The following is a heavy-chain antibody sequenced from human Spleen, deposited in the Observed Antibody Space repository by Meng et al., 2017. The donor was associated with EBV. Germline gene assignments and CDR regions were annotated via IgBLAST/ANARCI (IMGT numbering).Heavy chain of an antibody. J-gene: IGHJ4*02. Sequence: VQRQQWGAGVLKPSETLSLTCAVNGASFSGHYWTWIRQPPGKGLEWIGEIIHTGETNYNPSLTGRVTISRDTSKKHLSLRLNSVTAADTAVYYCVRGGEGDGYSLPYWGQGTLVTVSS. CDR3: VRGGEGDGYSLPY. V-gene: IGHV4-34*02. CDR2: IIHTGET. D-gene: IGHD5-24*01. CDR1: GASFSGHY.